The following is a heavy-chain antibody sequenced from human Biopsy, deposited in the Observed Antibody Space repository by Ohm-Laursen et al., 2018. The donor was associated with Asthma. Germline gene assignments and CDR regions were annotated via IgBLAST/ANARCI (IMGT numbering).Heavy chain of an antibody. V-gene: IGHV2-5*02. J-gene: IGHJ4*02. CDR2: IYWDDDK. Sequence: TQTLTLTCTFSGFSLSTSGGGVGWIRQPPGKALEWLGNIYWDDDKRYSPSLQSRLTITRDTPKDQVVLTMTNMGPVDTGTYYCVHTLVGLKAFNFWGQGTLVTVSS. CDR3: VHTLVGLKAFNF. D-gene: IGHD1-26*01. CDR1: GFSLSTSGGG.